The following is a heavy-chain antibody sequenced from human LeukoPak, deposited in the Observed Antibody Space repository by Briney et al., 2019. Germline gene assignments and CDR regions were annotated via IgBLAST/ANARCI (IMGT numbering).Heavy chain of an antibody. V-gene: IGHV4-39*01. CDR3: ARHLIDSGYDYSDY. Sequence: SETLSLTCIISGGSISSSTYYWGWIRQPPGKGLEWIGTLSYSGKTYYNPSLKSRVTISIDTSKNQFSLKLTSATAADTAVYYCARHLIDSGYDYSDYWGQGTLVTVSS. D-gene: IGHD5-12*01. CDR1: GGSISSSTYY. CDR2: LSYSGKT. J-gene: IGHJ4*02.